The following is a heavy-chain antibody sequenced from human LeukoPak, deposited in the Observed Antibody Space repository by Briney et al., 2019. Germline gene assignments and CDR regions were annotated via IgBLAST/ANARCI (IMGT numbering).Heavy chain of an antibody. CDR2: IYTSGST. CDR3: ARDTYYYDSSGYWADY. D-gene: IGHD3-22*01. Sequence: SETLSLTCTVSGGSISSYYWSWIRQPAGKGLEWIGRIYTSGSTNYNPSLKSRVTMSVDTSKNQFSLKLSSVSAADTAVYYCARDTYYYDSSGYWADYWGQGTLVTVSS. V-gene: IGHV4-4*07. CDR1: GGSISSYY. J-gene: IGHJ4*02.